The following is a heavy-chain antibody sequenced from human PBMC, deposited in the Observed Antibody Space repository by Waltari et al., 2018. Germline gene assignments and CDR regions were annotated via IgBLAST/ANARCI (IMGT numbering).Heavy chain of an antibody. CDR3: ARHETLYYDFWSGYQNWFDP. D-gene: IGHD3-3*01. CDR1: GGSISSSSYY. V-gene: IGHV4-39*01. CDR2: IYYSGST. Sequence: QLQLQESGPGLVKPSETLSLTCTVSGGSISSSSYYWGWLRPPPGKGLEWIGSIYYSGSTYYNPSLKSRVTISVDTSKNQFSLKLSSVTAADTAVYYCARHETLYYDFWSGYQNWFDPWGQGTLVTVSS. J-gene: IGHJ5*02.